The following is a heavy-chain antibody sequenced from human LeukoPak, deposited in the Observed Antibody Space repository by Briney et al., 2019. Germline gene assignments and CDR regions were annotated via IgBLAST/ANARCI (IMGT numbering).Heavy chain of an antibody. CDR1: GYSFTSYW. Sequence: GESLKISCKGSGYSFTSYWIGWVRQMPGKGLEWMGIIYPGDSDTRYSPSFQGQVTISADKSISTAYLQWSSLKASDTAMYYCARGGVVLRYFDLLFTFDYWGQGTLVTVSS. CDR2: IYPGDSDT. CDR3: ARGGVVLRYFDLLFTFDY. V-gene: IGHV5-51*01. D-gene: IGHD3-9*01. J-gene: IGHJ4*02.